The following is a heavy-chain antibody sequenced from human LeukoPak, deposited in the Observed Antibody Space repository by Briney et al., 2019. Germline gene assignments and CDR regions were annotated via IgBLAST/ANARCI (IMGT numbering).Heavy chain of an antibody. CDR1: GGSFSGYY. J-gene: IGHJ4*02. CDR2: INHSGST. V-gene: IGHV4-34*01. D-gene: IGHD6-13*01. Sequence: SETLSLTCAVYGGSFSGYYWSWIRQPPGKGLEWIGEINHSGSTNYNPSLKSRVTISVDTSKNQFSLKLSSVTAADTAVYYCARVAGTGDVDYWGQGTLVTVSS. CDR3: ARVAGTGDVDY.